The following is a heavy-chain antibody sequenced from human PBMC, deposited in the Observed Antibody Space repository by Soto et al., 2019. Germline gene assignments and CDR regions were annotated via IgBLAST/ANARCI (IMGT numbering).Heavy chain of an antibody. CDR2: ISAYNGNT. J-gene: IGHJ4*02. D-gene: IGHD6-13*01. Sequence: ASVKVSCKASGYTFTSYGISWVRQAPGQGLEWMGWISAYNGNTNYAQKLQGRVTMTTDTSTSTAYMELRSLRYDDTAVYYCAPDWPAAGPFDYCGQGNLVTVSS. V-gene: IGHV1-18*01. CDR3: APDWPAAGPFDY. CDR1: GYTFTSYG.